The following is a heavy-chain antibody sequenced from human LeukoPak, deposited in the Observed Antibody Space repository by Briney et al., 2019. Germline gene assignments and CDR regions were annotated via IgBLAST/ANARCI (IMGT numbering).Heavy chain of an antibody. CDR2: IKGDGSEK. V-gene: IGHV3-7*01. CDR3: ARELGGSYGAYLDS. CDR1: GFTFSPHW. J-gene: IGHJ4*02. D-gene: IGHD4-17*01. Sequence: GSLRLSCAASGFTFSPHWMSWVRQAPGKGLEWVANIKGDGSEKYFVDSVKGRFTISRDNARNSLYLQMNSLRAEDTAVYYCARELGGSYGAYLDSWGQGAPVTVSS.